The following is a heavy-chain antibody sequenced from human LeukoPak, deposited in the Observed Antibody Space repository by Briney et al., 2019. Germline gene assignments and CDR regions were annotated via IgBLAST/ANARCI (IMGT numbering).Heavy chain of an antibody. D-gene: IGHD3-10*01. CDR2: IIPIFGTA. Sequence: SVKVSCKASGGTFSSYAISWVRQAPGQGLEWMGGIIPIFGTANYAQKFQGRVTITTDESTSTAYMELSSLRSEDTAVYYYARETGAYYYGSGSYYNPGPFDYWGQGTLVTVSS. J-gene: IGHJ4*02. CDR1: GGTFSSYA. V-gene: IGHV1-69*05. CDR3: ARETGAYYYGSGSYYNPGPFDY.